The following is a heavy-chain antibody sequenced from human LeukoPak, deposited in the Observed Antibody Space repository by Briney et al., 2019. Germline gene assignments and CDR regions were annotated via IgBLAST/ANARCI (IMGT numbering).Heavy chain of an antibody. V-gene: IGHV3-23*01. Sequence: GGSLRLSCAASGFTFSSYGMSWVRQAPGKGLEWVSAISGSGGSTYYADSVKGRFTISRDNAKNSLYLQMNSLRAEDTAVYYCARDLSYYYDSSGYYTYYYYYYMDVWGKGTTVTISS. D-gene: IGHD3-22*01. CDR2: ISGSGGST. J-gene: IGHJ6*03. CDR1: GFTFSSYG. CDR3: ARDLSYYYDSSGYYTYYYYYYMDV.